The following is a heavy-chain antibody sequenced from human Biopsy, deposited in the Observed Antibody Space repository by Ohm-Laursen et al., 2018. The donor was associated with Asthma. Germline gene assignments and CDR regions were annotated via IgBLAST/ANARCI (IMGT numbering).Heavy chain of an antibody. CDR1: GFTLSDYY. CDR3: ARKVAFDV. CDR2: ISSSGNTSTI. J-gene: IGHJ3*01. Sequence: SLRLSCTASGFTLSDYYISWIRQAPGKELEWVSYISSSGNTSTIYYADSVKGRFTISRDNAKNSVYLQMNSLRAEDTAVYYCARKVAFDVWGQGTLVIVSS. V-gene: IGHV3-11*01.